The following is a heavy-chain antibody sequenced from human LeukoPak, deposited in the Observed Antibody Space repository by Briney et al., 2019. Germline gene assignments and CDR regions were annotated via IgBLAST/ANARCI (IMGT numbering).Heavy chain of an antibody. V-gene: IGHV4-59*08. J-gene: IGHJ4*02. D-gene: IGHD5-12*01. CDR1: GGSISSYY. CDR3: ARHASGYDPLFDY. CDR2: ISYSGTT. Sequence: SETLSLTCTVSGGSISSYYWSWIRQPPGKGLEWIGYISYSGTTNYNPSLKSRVTISIVTSRNHFSLRLSSVTAADTAMYHCARHASGYDPLFDYWGQGTLVAVSS.